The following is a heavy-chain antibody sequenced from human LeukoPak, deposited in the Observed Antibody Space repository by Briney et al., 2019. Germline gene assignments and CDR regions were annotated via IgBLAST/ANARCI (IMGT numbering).Heavy chain of an antibody. CDR1: GSISSHYG. CDR3: ARDAQRGFDCSNSLEY. V-gene: IGHV3-33*01. J-gene: IGHJ4*01. CDR2: IWSDGSNR. D-gene: IGHD4-11*01. Sequence: GGSQRLSCPASGSISSHYGMHWARQAPGRGREWLAVIWSDGSNRFYAGSVKGRFTISRDNSQNTVFLQMNSLRVEDTAMYYCARDAQRGFDCSNSLEYWGHGTLVTVSS.